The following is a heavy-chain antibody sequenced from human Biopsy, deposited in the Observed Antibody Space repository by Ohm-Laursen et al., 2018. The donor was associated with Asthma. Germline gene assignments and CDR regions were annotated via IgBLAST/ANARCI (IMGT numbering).Heavy chain of an antibody. D-gene: IGHD3-10*01. V-gene: IGHV1-18*01. CDR3: ARAVDYSHYYGIDV. CDR1: GYTFNSAG. CDR2: INAGNGNT. J-gene: IGHJ6*02. Sequence: SVKVSCNTSGYTFNSAGITWVRQAPGQGLEWMGWINAGNGNTKYSQKFQGRVTMITDTSTSTAYMELRSLRSDDTAVYFCARAVDYSHYYGIDVWGQGTTVTVS.